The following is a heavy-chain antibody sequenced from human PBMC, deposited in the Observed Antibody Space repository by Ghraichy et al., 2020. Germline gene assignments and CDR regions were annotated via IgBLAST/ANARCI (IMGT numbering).Heavy chain of an antibody. Sequence: KVSCKASGYTFTSYDINWVRQATGQGLEWMGWMNPNSGNTGYAQKFQGRVTMTRNTSISTAYMELSSLRSEDTAVYYCARGTQPYSSSWYFYYYYYMDVWGKGTTVTVSS. CDR3: ARGTQPYSSSWYFYYYYYMDV. CDR1: GYTFTSYD. V-gene: IGHV1-8*01. D-gene: IGHD6-13*01. CDR2: MNPNSGNT. J-gene: IGHJ6*03.